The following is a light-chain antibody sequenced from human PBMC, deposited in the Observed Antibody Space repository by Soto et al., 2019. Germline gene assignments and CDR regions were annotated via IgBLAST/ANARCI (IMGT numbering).Light chain of an antibody. V-gene: IGKV1-33*01. CDR2: DAS. CDR1: QDVRKY. Sequence: DIQMTQSPSSLSASVGDRVTITCQASQDVRKYLSWYQQKARKAPKLLIYDASNLETGVPSRFSGSGSATDFTFTISRLQPEDIATYYCQQRHNLPHTFGPGTKVDIK. J-gene: IGKJ3*01. CDR3: QQRHNLPHT.